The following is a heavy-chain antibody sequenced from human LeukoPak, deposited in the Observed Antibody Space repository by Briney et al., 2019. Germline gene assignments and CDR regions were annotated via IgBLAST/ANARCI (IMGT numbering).Heavy chain of an antibody. V-gene: IGHV4-38-2*01. CDR1: GYSISSGYY. CDR2: IYHSTST. Sequence: SETLSLTCAVSGYSISSGYYWGWIRQPPGKGLEWIGSIYHSTSTYYNPSLKSRVTISVDTSKNQFSLRLSSVTAADTAVYYCAGRGVMIAAADEDTPPNWFDPWGQGTLVTVSS. D-gene: IGHD6-13*01. J-gene: IGHJ5*02. CDR3: AGRGVMIAAADEDTPPNWFDP.